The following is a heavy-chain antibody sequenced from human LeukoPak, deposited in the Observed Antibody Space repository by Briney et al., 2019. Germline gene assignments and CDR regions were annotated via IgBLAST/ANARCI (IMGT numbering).Heavy chain of an antibody. CDR3: ARDRPYYGSGSLPDY. D-gene: IGHD3-10*01. J-gene: IGHJ4*02. V-gene: IGHV4-61*02. CDR1: GGSISSGSYY. CDR2: IYTSGST. Sequence: SETLSLTCTVSGGSISSGSYYWSWIRQPAGKGLEWIGRIYTSGSTNYNPSLKSRVTISVDTSKNQFSLKLSSVTAADTAVYYCARDRPYYGSGSLPDYWGQGTLVTVSS.